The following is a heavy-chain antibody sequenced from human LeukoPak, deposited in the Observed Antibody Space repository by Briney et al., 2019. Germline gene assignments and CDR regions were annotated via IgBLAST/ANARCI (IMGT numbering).Heavy chain of an antibody. CDR3: GRFGDEAGIDN. J-gene: IGHJ4*02. V-gene: IGHV3-7*01. D-gene: IGHD3-10*01. CDR2: IKPSGTES. CDR1: GFTFSTYW. Sequence: GGSLRLSCAASGFTFSTYWMTWVRQAPGKGLEWVANIKPSGTESYYGDPVKGRFTISRDNAKNLLYLQMSSLRAEDTAVYSCGRFGDEAGIDNWGQGTLVTVSS.